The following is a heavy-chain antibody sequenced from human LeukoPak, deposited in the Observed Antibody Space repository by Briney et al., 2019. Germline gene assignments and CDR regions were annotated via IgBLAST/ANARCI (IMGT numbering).Heavy chain of an antibody. CDR2: IRSKAYGGTT. V-gene: IGHV3-49*04. Sequence: GRSLRLSCTASGFTFGDYAMSWVRQAPGKGLEWVGFIRSKAYGGTTEYAASVKGRFTISRDDSKSIAYLQMNSLKTEDTAVYYCTRDTSGILEWLSPYYFDYWGQGTLVTVSS. D-gene: IGHD3-3*01. J-gene: IGHJ4*02. CDR1: GFTFGDYA. CDR3: TRDTSGILEWLSPYYFDY.